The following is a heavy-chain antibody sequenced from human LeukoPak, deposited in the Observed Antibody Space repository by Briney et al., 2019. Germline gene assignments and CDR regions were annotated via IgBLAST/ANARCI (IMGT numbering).Heavy chain of an antibody. J-gene: IGHJ4*02. CDR2: IWYDGSNK. D-gene: IGHD1-14*01. CDR1: GFTFSSYG. CDR3: ARNRRPWAYAFDY. V-gene: IGHV3-33*01. Sequence: GGSLRLSCAASGFTFSSYGMHWVRQAPGKGLEWVALIWYDGSNKYYADSVKGRFTISRDNSKNTLYLQMNSLRAEDTAVYYCARNRRPWAYAFDYWGQGTLVTVSS.